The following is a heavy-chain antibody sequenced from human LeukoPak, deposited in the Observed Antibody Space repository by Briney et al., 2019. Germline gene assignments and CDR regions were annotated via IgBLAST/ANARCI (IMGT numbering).Heavy chain of an antibody. CDR2: IIPIFGTA. CDR3: ASTLAARGAFDI. Sequence: SVKVSCKASGGTFSSYAISWVRQAPGQGLEWMGGIIPIFGTANYAQKFQGRVTITTDESTSTAYMELSSLRSEDTAVYYCASTLAARGAFDIWGQGTMVTVSS. J-gene: IGHJ3*02. D-gene: IGHD6-6*01. CDR1: GGTFSSYA. V-gene: IGHV1-69*05.